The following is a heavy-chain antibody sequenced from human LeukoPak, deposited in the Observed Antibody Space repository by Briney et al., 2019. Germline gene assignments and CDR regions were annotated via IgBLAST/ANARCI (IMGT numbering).Heavy chain of an antibody. V-gene: IGHV3-30*19. J-gene: IGHJ6*02. CDR2: IWYDGSNK. Sequence: GGSLRLSCAASGFTFSSYGMHWVRQAPGKGLEWVAVIWYDGSNKYYADSVKGRFTISRDNSKNTLYLQMNSLRAEDTAVYYCARDGRGLTDYYYGMDVWGQGTTVTVSS. D-gene: IGHD1-1*01. CDR1: GFTFSSYG. CDR3: ARDGRGLTDYYYGMDV.